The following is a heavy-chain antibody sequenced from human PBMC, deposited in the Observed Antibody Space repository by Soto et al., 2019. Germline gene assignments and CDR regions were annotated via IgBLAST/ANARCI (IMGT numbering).Heavy chain of an antibody. CDR1: GFTFSSYG. V-gene: IGHV3-33*01. Sequence: GGSLRLSCAASGFTFSSYGMHWVRQAPGKGLEWVAVIWYDGSNKYYADSVKGRFTISRDNSKNTLYLQMNSLRAEDTAVYYCARDRTISGYLYYFDYWGQGTLVTVSS. CDR3: ARDRTISGYLYYFDY. J-gene: IGHJ4*02. CDR2: IWYDGSNK. D-gene: IGHD3-22*01.